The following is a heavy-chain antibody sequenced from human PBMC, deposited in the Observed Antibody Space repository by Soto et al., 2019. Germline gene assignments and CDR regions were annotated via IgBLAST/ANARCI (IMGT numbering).Heavy chain of an antibody. CDR3: ARSGGSSNYGMDV. J-gene: IGHJ6*02. D-gene: IGHD6-13*01. Sequence: GASVKVFCKASGYTFTGYYMHWVRQAPGQGLEWMGWINPNSGGTNYAQKFQGRVTMTRDTSISTAYMELSRLRSDDTAVYYCARSGGSSNYGMDVWGQGTTVTVSS. CDR1: GYTFTGYY. CDR2: INPNSGGT. V-gene: IGHV1-2*02.